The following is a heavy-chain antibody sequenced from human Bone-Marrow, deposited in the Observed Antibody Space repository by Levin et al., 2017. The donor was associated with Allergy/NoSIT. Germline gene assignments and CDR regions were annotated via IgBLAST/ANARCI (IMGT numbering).Heavy chain of an antibody. Sequence: GESLKISCKGSGYSFTSYWIGWVRQMPGKGLEWMGIIYPGDSDTRYSPSFQGQVTISADKSISTAYLQWSSLKASDTAMYYCARGKYCSGGSCYFDYWGQGTLVTVSS. CDR1: GYSFTSYW. J-gene: IGHJ4*02. V-gene: IGHV5-51*01. D-gene: IGHD2-15*01. CDR3: ARGKYCSGGSCYFDY. CDR2: IYPGDSDT.